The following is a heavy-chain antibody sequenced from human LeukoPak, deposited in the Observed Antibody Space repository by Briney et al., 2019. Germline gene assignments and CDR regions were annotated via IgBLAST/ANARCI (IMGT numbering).Heavy chain of an antibody. V-gene: IGHV1-46*01. CDR3: ARDNSVGDTAWWFDP. CDR2: INPSGGST. CDR1: GYTFTSYY. J-gene: IGHJ5*02. Sequence: GASVKVSCKASGYTFTSYYMHWVRQAPGQGLEWMGIINPSGGSTSYAQKFQGRVTMTRDTSISTAYMELSRLRYDDTAVYYCARDNSVGDTAWWFDPWGQGTLVTVSS. D-gene: IGHD1-26*01.